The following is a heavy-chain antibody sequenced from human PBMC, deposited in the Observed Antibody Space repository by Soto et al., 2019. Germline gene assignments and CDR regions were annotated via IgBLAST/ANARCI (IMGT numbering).Heavy chain of an antibody. Sequence: VQLVESGGGEVQPGRSLRLSCAASGFTFSAYALHGVRQAPGTGLEWVATVSYGDSNKYYADSVKGRFTISRDNSKKTLFLQMNSLKVEDTAIYYCARSGFYGSGILYFYGVDVWGQGTTVTVSS. CDR3: ARSGFYGSGILYFYGVDV. J-gene: IGHJ6*02. V-gene: IGHV3-30-3*01. D-gene: IGHD3-10*01. CDR1: GFTFSAYA. CDR2: VSYGDSNK.